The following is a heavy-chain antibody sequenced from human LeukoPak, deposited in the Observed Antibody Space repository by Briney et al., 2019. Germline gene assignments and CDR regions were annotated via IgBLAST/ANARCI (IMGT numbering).Heavy chain of an antibody. D-gene: IGHD5-12*01. V-gene: IGHV7-4-1*02. CDR2: INTNTGNP. J-gene: IGHJ6*03. CDR3: ARWATTEYRLDNYYYYYYMDV. Sequence: ASVKVSCKASGYTFTSYAMNWVRQAPGQGLEWMGWINTNTGNPTYAQGFTGRFVFSLDTSVSTAYLQISSLKAEDTAVYYCARWATTEYRLDNYYYYYYMDVWGKGTTVTVSS. CDR1: GYTFTSYA.